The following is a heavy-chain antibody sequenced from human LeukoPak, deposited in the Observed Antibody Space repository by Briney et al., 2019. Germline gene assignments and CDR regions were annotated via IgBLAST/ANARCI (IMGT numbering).Heavy chain of an antibody. V-gene: IGHV3-30*04. D-gene: IGHD3-10*01. Sequence: GGSLRLSCAASGFTFSSYAMHWVRQAPGKGLEWVALIWYDGTAKYYADSVKGRFTISRDNSKNTLYLQMNSLRAEDTAVYYCARDRFSVTGIYGYWGQGTLVTVSS. J-gene: IGHJ4*02. CDR2: IWYDGTAK. CDR3: ARDRFSVTGIYGY. CDR1: GFTFSSYA.